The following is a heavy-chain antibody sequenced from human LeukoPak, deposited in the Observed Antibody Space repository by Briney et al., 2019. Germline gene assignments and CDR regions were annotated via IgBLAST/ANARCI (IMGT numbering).Heavy chain of an antibody. D-gene: IGHD3-22*01. V-gene: IGHV1-8*02. CDR3: ARRPNHYDTSGYDY. J-gene: IGHJ4*02. CDR1: GYTFTSYD. CDR2: MNPNSGNT. Sequence: ASVKVSCKASGYTFTSYDINWVRQATGQGLEWMGWMNPNSGNTNYAQIFQDRVTLTTDTSTSTAYMELGRLRSDDTAVYYCARRPNHYDTSGYDYWGQGTLVTVSS.